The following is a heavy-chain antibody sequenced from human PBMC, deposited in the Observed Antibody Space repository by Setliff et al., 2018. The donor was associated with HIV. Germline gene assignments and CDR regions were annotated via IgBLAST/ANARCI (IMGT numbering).Heavy chain of an antibody. CDR2: IYTSGST. Sequence: PSETLSLTCTVSGGSISNGYYYWSWIRQPAGKGLEWIGHIYTSGSTKYNPSLKSRVTISVDTSKNQFSLKLSSVTAADTAVYYCGRQVPVPGVAVTPIDYWGQGTLVTVSS. CDR3: GRQVPVPGVAVTPIDY. V-gene: IGHV4-61*09. D-gene: IGHD3-3*01. CDR1: GGSISNGYYY. J-gene: IGHJ4*02.